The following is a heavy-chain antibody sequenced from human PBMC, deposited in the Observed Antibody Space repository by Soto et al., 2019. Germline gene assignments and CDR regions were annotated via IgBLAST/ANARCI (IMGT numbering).Heavy chain of an antibody. D-gene: IGHD2-21*02. J-gene: IGHJ4*02. V-gene: IGHV1-18*01. CDR2: ISAYNGKT. Sequence: QVQLVQSGAEVKKPGASVKVSCKASGYTFTSYGISWVRQAPGQGLEWMGWISAYNGKTNYAQKLQGRVTMPTDTSTSKVYMELRSLRSDDTAVYYCARDRGLAYCGGDCYSEIDYWGQGTLVTVSS. CDR1: GYTFTSYG. CDR3: ARDRGLAYCGGDCYSEIDY.